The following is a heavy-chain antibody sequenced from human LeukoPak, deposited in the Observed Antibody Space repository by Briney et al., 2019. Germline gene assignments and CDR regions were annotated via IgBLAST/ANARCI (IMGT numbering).Heavy chain of an antibody. Sequence: GGSLRLSCAASGFTVSSNYMSWVRQAPGKGLEWVSVIYSGGSTYYADSVKGRFTISRDNSKNTLYLQMNSLRAEDTAVYFCARATWDPNYYYYMDVWGKGTTVTISS. CDR3: ARATWDPNYYYYMDV. CDR2: IYSGGST. CDR1: GFTVSSNY. J-gene: IGHJ6*03. V-gene: IGHV3-66*01. D-gene: IGHD1-26*01.